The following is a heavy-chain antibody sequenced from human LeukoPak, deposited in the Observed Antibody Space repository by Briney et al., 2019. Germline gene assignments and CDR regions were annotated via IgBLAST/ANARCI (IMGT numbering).Heavy chain of an antibody. CDR3: ARRSAGTTRGFDY. CDR1: GGSISSSSYY. CDR2: IYYSGST. J-gene: IGHJ4*02. V-gene: IGHV4-39*07. D-gene: IGHD6-13*01. Sequence: SETLSLTCTVSGGSISSSSYYWGWIRQPPGKGLEWIGSIYYSGSTYYNPSLKSRVTISVYTSKNQFSLKLSSVTAADTAVYYCARRSAGTTRGFDYWGQGTLVTVS.